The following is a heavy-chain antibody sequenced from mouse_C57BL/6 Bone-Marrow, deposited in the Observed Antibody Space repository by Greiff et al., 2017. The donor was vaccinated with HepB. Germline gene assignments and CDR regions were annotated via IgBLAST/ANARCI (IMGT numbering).Heavy chain of an antibody. D-gene: IGHD2-4*01. J-gene: IGHJ4*01. CDR3: ARWDYSYAMDY. CDR2: ISSGSSTI. V-gene: IGHV5-17*01. CDR1: GFTFSDYG. Sequence: EVKVVESGGGLVKPGGSLKLSCAASGFTFSDYGMHWVRQAPEKGLEWVAYISSGSSTIYYADTVKGRFTISRDNAKNTLFLQMTSLRSEDTAMYYCARWDYSYAMDYWGQGTSVTVSS.